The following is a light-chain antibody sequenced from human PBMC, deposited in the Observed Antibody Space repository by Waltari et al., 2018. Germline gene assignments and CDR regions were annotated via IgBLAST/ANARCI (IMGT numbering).Light chain of an antibody. Sequence: SSELTQDPAVSVPLGQTVRFTCQGDSLRTSYASWYLLKPGQAPVLVIYGKDKRPSGIPDRIAGYSSGTTSSLTITGAQAEDEADYYCSSRNGRANQVVFAGGTKVTVL. CDR2: GKD. CDR3: SSRNGRANQVV. J-gene: IGLJ3*02. CDR1: SLRTSY. V-gene: IGLV3-19*01.